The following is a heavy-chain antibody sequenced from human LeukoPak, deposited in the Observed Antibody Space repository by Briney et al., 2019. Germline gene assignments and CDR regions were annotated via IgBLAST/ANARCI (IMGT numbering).Heavy chain of an antibody. J-gene: IGHJ4*02. CDR2: IKQDGSEK. Sequence: PGGSLRLSCAASGFTFSSHWVTWVRQAPGKGLEWVANIKQDGSEKYYVDSVKGRLTISRDNARNSLYLQMDSLRAEDTAVYYCARIYYGSGSYYFDYWGQGTLVTVSS. CDR3: ARIYYGSGSYYFDY. CDR1: GFTFSSHW. D-gene: IGHD3-10*01. V-gene: IGHV3-7*01.